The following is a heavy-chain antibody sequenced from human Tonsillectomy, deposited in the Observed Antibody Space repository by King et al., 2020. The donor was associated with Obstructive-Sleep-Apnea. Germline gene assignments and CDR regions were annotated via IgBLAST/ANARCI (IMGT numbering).Heavy chain of an antibody. J-gene: IGHJ4*02. V-gene: IGHV4-34*01. D-gene: IGHD3-10*01. CDR2: INHSGST. Sequence: QVQLQQWGAGLLKPSETLSLTCAVYGGSFIGYYWSWILQPPGKGLEWMGEINHSGSTNYNPSLKSRGTISVDTSKNQFSLKLSSVTAADTAVYYCARRARFGEMGYWGQGTLVTVSS. CDR3: ARRARFGEMGY. CDR1: GGSFIGYY.